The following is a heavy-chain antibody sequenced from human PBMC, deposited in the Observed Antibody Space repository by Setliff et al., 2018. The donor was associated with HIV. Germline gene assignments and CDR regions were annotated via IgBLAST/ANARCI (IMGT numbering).Heavy chain of an antibody. CDR3: ARGDVVVPAAIVVDWFDP. J-gene: IGHJ5*02. D-gene: IGHD2-2*01. V-gene: IGHV1-3*01. Sequence: ASVKVSCKASGYTFTNYAMHWVRQAPGQGLEWMGWINAGNGNTKYSQKFQGRVTITRDTSASTAYMELSSLTSEDTAVYYCARGDVVVPAAIVVDWFDPWGQGTLVTVSS. CDR1: GYTFTNYA. CDR2: INAGNGNT.